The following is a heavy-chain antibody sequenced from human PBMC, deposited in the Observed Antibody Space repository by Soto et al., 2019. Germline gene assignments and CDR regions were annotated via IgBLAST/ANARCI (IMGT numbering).Heavy chain of an antibody. J-gene: IGHJ4*02. CDR1: GFAFSSYA. V-gene: IGHV3-23*01. CDR2: ISGSGGST. Sequence: EVQLLESGGGLVQPGGSLRLSCAASGFAFSSYAMRWVRQAPGKGLEWVSAISGSGGSTYYADSVKGRFTISRDNSKNTLYLQMNSLRAEETAVYYCARRGSGIYYGYWGQGTLVTVSS. CDR3: ARRGSGIYYGY. D-gene: IGHD1-26*01.